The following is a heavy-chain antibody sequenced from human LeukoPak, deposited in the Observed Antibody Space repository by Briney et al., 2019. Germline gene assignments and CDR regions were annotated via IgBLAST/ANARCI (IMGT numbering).Heavy chain of an antibody. D-gene: IGHD5-18*01. J-gene: IGHJ4*02. CDR1: GYTFTSYY. V-gene: IGHV1-46*01. Sequence: ASAKVSCKASGYTFTSYYMHWVRQAPGQGLEWMGIINPSGGSTSYAQKFQGRVTMTRDTSTSTIYMELSSLRSEDAAVYYCARGVRQSGYSYGFDYWGQGTLVTVSS. CDR2: INPSGGST. CDR3: ARGVRQSGYSYGFDY.